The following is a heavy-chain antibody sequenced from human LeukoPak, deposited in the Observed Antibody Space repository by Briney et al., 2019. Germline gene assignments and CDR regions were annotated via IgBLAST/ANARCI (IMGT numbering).Heavy chain of an antibody. CDR3: ASSTPIYYHSGNLGWYYFDY. D-gene: IGHD3-10*01. V-gene: IGHV4-59*08. CDR2: IYYSGIT. Sequence: SETLSLTCTVPGGSIGSYYWSWIRQPPGKGLEWIGYIYYSGITNYNPSLKSRVTISIDTSKNQFSLRLSSVTAADTAVYYCASSTPIYYHSGNLGWYYFDYWGQGTLVTVSS. CDR1: GGSIGSYY. J-gene: IGHJ4*02.